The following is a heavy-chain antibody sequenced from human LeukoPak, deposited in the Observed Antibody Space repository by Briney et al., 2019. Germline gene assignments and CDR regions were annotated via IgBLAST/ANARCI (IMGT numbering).Heavy chain of an antibody. Sequence: ASVKVSCKASGYTFTGYYMHWVRQAPGQGLEWMGWMNPNSGNTGYAQKFQGRVTMTRNTSISTAYMELSSLRSEDTAVYYCARGHYYDSSGSNFDYWGQGTLVTVSS. CDR1: GYTFTGYY. CDR3: ARGHYYDSSGSNFDY. D-gene: IGHD3-22*01. J-gene: IGHJ4*02. V-gene: IGHV1-8*02. CDR2: MNPNSGNT.